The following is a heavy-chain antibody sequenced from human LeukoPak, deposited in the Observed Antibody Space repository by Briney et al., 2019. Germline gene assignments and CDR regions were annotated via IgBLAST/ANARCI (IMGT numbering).Heavy chain of an antibody. CDR3: AAVARGIFPY. Sequence: PSETLSLTCTVSGGSISSYYWSWIRQSPGKGLEWIGDIIYSGSTYYNPSLKSRVTISIDTSKSLFSLNLTSVTAADTAVYYCAAVARGIFPYWGEGTPVTASS. J-gene: IGHJ4*02. CDR2: IIYSGST. D-gene: IGHD3-10*01. CDR1: GGSISSYY. V-gene: IGHV4-59*04.